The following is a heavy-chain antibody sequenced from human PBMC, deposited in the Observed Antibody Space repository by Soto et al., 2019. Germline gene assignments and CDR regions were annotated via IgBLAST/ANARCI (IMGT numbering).Heavy chain of an antibody. D-gene: IGHD2-15*01. CDR2: IFHSGNA. V-gene: IGHV4-59*01. J-gene: IGHJ4*01. CDR1: GGSIRNVY. CDR3: ARAHAPTLPFDS. Sequence: SETLSLTCTVSGGSIRNVYWSWIRQAPGKGLEWIGFIFHSGNAKYSPSLKSRVTISVDTSKNQFSLSLDSVTAADTAVYFCARAHAPTLPFDSWGQGTLVTVS.